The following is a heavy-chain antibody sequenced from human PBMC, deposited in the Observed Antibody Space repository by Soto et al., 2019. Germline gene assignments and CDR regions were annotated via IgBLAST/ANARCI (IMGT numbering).Heavy chain of an antibody. CDR1: GGSVNNANYF. CDR2: IYYSGST. CDR3: ARDADYGGSRGGMDV. V-gene: IGHV4-31*03. J-gene: IGHJ6*02. Sequence: QVRLEESGPGLVKPSETLSLICSVSGGSVNNANYFWNWIRHHPENGLEWIGYIYYSGSTRYNPSFKTRATLSRDTSNNQFSLRLNSVTVADTAVYFCARDADYGGSRGGMDVWGRGTTVTVSS. D-gene: IGHD4-17*01.